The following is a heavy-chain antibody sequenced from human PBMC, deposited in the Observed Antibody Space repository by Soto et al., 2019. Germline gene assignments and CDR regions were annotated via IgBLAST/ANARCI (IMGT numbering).Heavy chain of an antibody. J-gene: IGHJ4*02. CDR1: GGSISSYY. Sequence: SETLSLTCTVSGGSISSYYRSWIRQPPGKGLEWIGYIYYSGSTNYNPSLKSRVTISVDTSKNQFSLKLSSVTAADTAVYYCAKGDYGDYPRPFDYWGQGTLVTVSS. V-gene: IGHV4-59*01. CDR3: AKGDYGDYPRPFDY. CDR2: IYYSGST. D-gene: IGHD4-17*01.